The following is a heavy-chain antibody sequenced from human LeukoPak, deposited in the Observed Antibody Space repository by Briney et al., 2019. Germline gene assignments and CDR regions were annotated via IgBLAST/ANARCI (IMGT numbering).Heavy chain of an antibody. CDR2: ITPIFGTA. J-gene: IGHJ4*02. V-gene: IGHV1-69*06. CDR1: GGTFSSYA. Sequence: SVKVSCKASGGTFSSYAISWVRQAPGQGLEWMGGITPIFGTANYAQKFQGRVTITADKSTSTAYMELSSLRSEDTAVYYCARGHPGSGWYHYWGQGTLVTVSS. D-gene: IGHD6-19*01. CDR3: ARGHPGSGWYHY.